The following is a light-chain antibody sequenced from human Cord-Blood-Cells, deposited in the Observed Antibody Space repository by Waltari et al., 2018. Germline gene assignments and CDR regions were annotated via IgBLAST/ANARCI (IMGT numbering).Light chain of an antibody. V-gene: IGLV1-44*01. CDR2: GKN. J-gene: IGLJ3*02. CDR3: AAWDDSLNGWV. CDR1: SSIIGSNT. Sequence: QSVLTQPPSASGTPGRGVTISCSGSSSIIGSNTVNWHQQAPGTAPKLRNYGKNPRPSWVPDRFSGSKSGTSASLAISMLQSEDEADYYGAAWDDSLNGWVFGGGTKLTVL.